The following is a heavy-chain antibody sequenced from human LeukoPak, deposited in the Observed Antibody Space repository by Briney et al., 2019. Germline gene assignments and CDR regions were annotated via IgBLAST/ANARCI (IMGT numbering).Heavy chain of an antibody. J-gene: IGHJ3*02. V-gene: IGHV1-69*13. Sequence: GASVKVSCKASGGTFSSYAISWVRQAPGQGLEWMGGIIPIFGTANYAQKFQGRVTITADEFTSTAYMELSRLRFDDTVVYYCARGPRITIFGVVMANDAFDIWGQGTMVTVSS. CDR3: ARGPRITIFGVVMANDAFDI. D-gene: IGHD3-3*01. CDR2: IIPIFGTA. CDR1: GGTFSSYA.